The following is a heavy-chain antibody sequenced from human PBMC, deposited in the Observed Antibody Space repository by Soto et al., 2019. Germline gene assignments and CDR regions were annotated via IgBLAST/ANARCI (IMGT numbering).Heavy chain of an antibody. CDR2: IYYSGLT. CDR1: GGSISSTNHY. V-gene: IGHV4-39*01. CDR3: ARGRYCLTGRCFPNWFDS. J-gene: IGHJ5*01. Sequence: SETLSLTCTVSGGSISSTNHYWGWIRQPPGKGLEWIGDIYYSGLTHYNPSLKSRATISVDTFNNQFSLKLSSVTAADTAVYFCARGRYCLTGRCFPNWFDSWGQGALVTVSS. D-gene: IGHD7-27*01.